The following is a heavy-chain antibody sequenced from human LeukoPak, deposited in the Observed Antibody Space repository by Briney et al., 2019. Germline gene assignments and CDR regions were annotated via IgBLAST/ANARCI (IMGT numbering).Heavy chain of an antibody. D-gene: IGHD2-2*02. CDR2: IYHSGST. CDR1: GYSISSGYY. V-gene: IGHV4-38-2*02. Sequence: PSETLSLTCTVSGYSISSGYYWGWIRQPPGKGLEWIGSIYHSGSTYYSPSLKSRVTISVDTSKNQFSLKLSSVTAADTAVCYCATPGGYCSSTSCYNYFYDWGQGTLVTVCS. J-gene: IGHJ4*02. CDR3: ATPGGYCSSTSCYNYFYD.